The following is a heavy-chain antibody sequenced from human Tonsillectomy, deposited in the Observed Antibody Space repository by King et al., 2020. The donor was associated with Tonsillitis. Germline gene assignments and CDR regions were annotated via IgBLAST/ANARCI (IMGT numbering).Heavy chain of an antibody. J-gene: IGHJ2*01. CDR2: IYYGDSDS. V-gene: IGHV5-51*01. D-gene: IGHD5-24*01. CDR3: ARHQGMATINHWYFDL. CDR1: GYSFTSYW. Sequence: QLVQSGADVKKPGESLKISCKGFGYSFTSYWIGWVRQMPGKGLEWMGVIYYGDSDSRYSPTFQDQVTFAADTSISTAYLQWSSLPAAETAVYYCARHQGMATINHWYFDLWGRGTLVTVSS.